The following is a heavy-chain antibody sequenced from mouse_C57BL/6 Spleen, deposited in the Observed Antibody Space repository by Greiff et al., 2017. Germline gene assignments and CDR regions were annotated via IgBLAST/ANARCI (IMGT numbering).Heavy chain of an antibody. CDR3: TRFPAY. J-gene: IGHJ3*01. CDR2: IDPETGGT. Sequence: VKLQESGAELVRPGASVTLSCKASGYTFTDYEMHWVKQTPVHGLEWIGAIDPETGGTAYNQKFKGKAILTADKSSSTAYMELRSLTSEDSAVYYCTRFPAYWGQGTLVTVSA. V-gene: IGHV1-15*01. CDR1: GYTFTDYE.